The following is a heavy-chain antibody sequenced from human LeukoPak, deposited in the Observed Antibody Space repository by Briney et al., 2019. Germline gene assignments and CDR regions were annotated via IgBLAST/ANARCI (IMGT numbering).Heavy chain of an antibody. CDR1: GGSFSGYY. D-gene: IGHD5-12*01. CDR3: ARGRVRYSGYDSNWFDP. CDR2: INHSGST. J-gene: IGHJ5*02. V-gene: IGHV4-34*01. Sequence: SETLSLTCAVYGGSFSGYYWSWIRQPPGKGLEWIGEINHSGSTNYNPSLKSRVIISVDTSKNQFSLKLSSVTAADTAVYYCARGRVRYSGYDSNWFDPWGQGTLVTVSS.